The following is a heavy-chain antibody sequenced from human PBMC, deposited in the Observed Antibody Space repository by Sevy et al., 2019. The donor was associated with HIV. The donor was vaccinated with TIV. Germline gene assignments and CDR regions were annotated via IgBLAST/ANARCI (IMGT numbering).Heavy chain of an antibody. CDR1: GFTFSSYA. D-gene: IGHD5-12*01. CDR2: ISYDGSNK. CDR3: ARVEEGMATIVYWYFDL. V-gene: IGHV3-30-3*01. J-gene: IGHJ2*01. Sequence: GGSLRLSCAASGFTFSSYAMHWVRQAPGKGLEWVAVISYDGSNKYYANSVKGRFTISRDNSKNTLYLQMNSLRAEDTAVYYCARVEEGMATIVYWYFDLWGRGTLVTVSS.